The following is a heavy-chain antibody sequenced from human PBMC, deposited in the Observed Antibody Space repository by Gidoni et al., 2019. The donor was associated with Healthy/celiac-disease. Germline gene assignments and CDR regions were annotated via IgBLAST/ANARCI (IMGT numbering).Heavy chain of an antibody. D-gene: IGHD4-17*01. CDR2: IGAYNGNT. J-gene: IGHJ3*02. Sequence: QVQLVQSGAEVKKPGASVKFSCTASGYTFPSPGISWVRQATEQGLEWMGWIGAYNGNTNYAQKLQGRVTITTDTTTSTAYMELRSLRSDDTAVYYCARDPTYGDYGDDAFDIWGQGTMVTVSS. CDR3: ARDPTYGDYGDDAFDI. CDR1: GYTFPSPG. V-gene: IGHV1-18*01.